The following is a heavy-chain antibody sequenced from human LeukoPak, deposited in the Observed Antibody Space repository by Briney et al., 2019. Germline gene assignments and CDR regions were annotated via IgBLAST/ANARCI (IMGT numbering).Heavy chain of an antibody. V-gene: IGHV3-33*01. CDR1: GFTFSSYR. D-gene: IGHD3-10*01. CDR2: IWYDGSNK. CDR3: ARGYGSGSYPDY. Sequence: GGSLRLPCAASGFTFSSYRMHWVRQAPGKGLEWVEVIWYDGSNKYYADSVKGRFTISGDNSKNTRYLEMNSLRAEDTAVYYCARGYGSGSYPDYWGQGTLVTVSS. J-gene: IGHJ4*02.